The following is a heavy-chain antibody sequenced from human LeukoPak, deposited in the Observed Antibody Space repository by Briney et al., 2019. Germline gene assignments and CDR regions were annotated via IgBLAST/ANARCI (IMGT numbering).Heavy chain of an antibody. CDR2: ISSSSSYI. J-gene: IGHJ3*02. V-gene: IGHV3-21*01. CDR1: GFTFSNYW. D-gene: IGHD3-10*01. CDR3: ARDSGGEVIINDAFDI. Sequence: GGSLRLSCAASGFTFSNYWISCVRQAPGKGLEWVSSISSSSSYIYYADSVKGRFTISRDNDKNSLYLQMNSLRAEDTAVYSCARDSGGEVIINDAFDIWGQGTMVTVSS.